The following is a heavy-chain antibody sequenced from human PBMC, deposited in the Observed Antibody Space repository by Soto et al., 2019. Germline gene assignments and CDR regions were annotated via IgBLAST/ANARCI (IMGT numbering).Heavy chain of an antibody. Sequence: SVKVSCKASGGTFSSYAISWVRQAPGQGLEWMGGIIPIFGTANYAQKFQGRVTITADESTSTAYMELSSLRSEDTAVYYCARDLEQQLVLAEPGNWGQGTLVTVSS. CDR1: GGTFSSYA. J-gene: IGHJ4*02. V-gene: IGHV1-69*13. CDR3: ARDLEQQLVLAEPGN. CDR2: IIPIFGTA. D-gene: IGHD6-13*01.